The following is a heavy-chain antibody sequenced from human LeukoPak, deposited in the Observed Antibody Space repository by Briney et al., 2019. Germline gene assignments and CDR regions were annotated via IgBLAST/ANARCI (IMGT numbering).Heavy chain of an antibody. D-gene: IGHD3-3*01. V-gene: IGHV3-23*01. CDR2: ISGSGGGT. Sequence: GGSLRLSCAASGFSFSNSAMHWVRQAPGKGLEWVSAISGSGGGTYYADSVKGRFTISRDNSKNTLYLQMNSLRAEDTAVYYCAKGFQGTYYDFWSGSYNFDYWGQGTLVTVSS. J-gene: IGHJ4*02. CDR3: AKGFQGTYYDFWSGSYNFDY. CDR1: GFSFSNSA.